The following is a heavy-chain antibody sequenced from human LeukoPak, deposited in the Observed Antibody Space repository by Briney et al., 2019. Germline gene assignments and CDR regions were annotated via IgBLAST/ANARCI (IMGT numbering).Heavy chain of an antibody. CDR2: INAGNGNT. D-gene: IGHD3-22*01. V-gene: IGHV1-3*01. J-gene: IGHJ3*02. CDR1: GYTFTSYA. CDR3: AREGYYDSSGYYYVESAFDI. Sequence: ASVKVSCKASGYTFTSYAMHWVRQAPGQRLEWMGWINAGNGNTKYSQKFQGRVTITRDTSASTAYMELSSLRSEDTAVYYCAREGYYDSSGYYYVESAFDIWGQGTMVTVSS.